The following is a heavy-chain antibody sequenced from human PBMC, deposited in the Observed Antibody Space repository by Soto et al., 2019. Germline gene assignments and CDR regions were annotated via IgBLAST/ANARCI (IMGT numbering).Heavy chain of an antibody. CDR2: IYWDDDK. V-gene: IGHV2-5*02. D-gene: IGHD1-1*01. CDR1: GFSLTTDAVG. Sequence: QITLKESGPKLVKPTQTLTLTCTFSGFSLTTDAVGVGWIRQPPGKALEWLALIYWDDDKRYRPALKSILTITKDSSRNQVVLTLTNMDPADTSIYYCAHVYWVAAGIRYYFDYWGQGTLVTVSS. CDR3: AHVYWVAAGIRYYFDY. J-gene: IGHJ4*02.